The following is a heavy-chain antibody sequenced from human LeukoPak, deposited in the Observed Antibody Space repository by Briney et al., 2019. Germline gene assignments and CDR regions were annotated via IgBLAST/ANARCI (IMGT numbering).Heavy chain of an antibody. J-gene: IGHJ6*02. V-gene: IGHV1-2*02. CDR2: INPNSGGT. CDR3: AAPLTNVDTHYYYYGMDV. D-gene: IGHD5-18*01. Sequence: VASVKVSCKASGYTFTGYYMHWVRQAPGQGLEWMGWINPNSGGTNYAQKFRGRVTMTRDTSISTAYMELSRLRSDDTAVYYCAAPLTNVDTHYYYYGMDVWGQGTTVTVSS. CDR1: GYTFTGYY.